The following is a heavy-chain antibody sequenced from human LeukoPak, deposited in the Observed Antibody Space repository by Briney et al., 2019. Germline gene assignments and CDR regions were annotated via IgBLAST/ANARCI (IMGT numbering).Heavy chain of an antibody. V-gene: IGHV3-20*04. CDR3: ARSVAASRDY. Sequence: GSLRLSCAASGFTFDDYGMSWVRQAPGKGLEWVSGINWNDCDTVYADSVKGRFTISRDNAKISVYVHMNSLSAEDTALYYCARSVAASRDYWGQGTLVTVSS. CDR2: INWNDCDT. J-gene: IGHJ4*02. D-gene: IGHD2-15*01. CDR1: GFTFDDYG.